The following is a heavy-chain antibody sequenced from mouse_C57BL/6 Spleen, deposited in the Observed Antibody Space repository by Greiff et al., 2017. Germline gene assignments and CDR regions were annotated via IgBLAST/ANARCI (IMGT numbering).Heavy chain of an antibody. CDR2: IRGKSSNYAT. Sequence: EVKLVESGGGLVQPKGSLKLSCAASGFTFNTYAMHWVRQAPGKGLEWVARIRGKSSNYATYYADSVKDRFTISRDDSQSMLYLQMNNLKTEDTAMYYCVREYGNPYYYAMDYWGQGTSVTVSS. CDR1: GFTFNTYA. D-gene: IGHD2-10*02. J-gene: IGHJ4*01. V-gene: IGHV10-3*01. CDR3: VREYGNPYYYAMDY.